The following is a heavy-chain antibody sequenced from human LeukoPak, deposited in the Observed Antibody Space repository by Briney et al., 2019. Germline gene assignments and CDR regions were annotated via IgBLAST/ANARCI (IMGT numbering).Heavy chain of an antibody. CDR3: ARDRMEYQAPYYYYYMDV. J-gene: IGHJ6*03. CDR2: INPSGGST. V-gene: IGHV1-46*01. D-gene: IGHD2-2*01. Sequence: GASVKLSCTASGYTFTSYYMHWVRQAPGQGLEWMGIINPSGGSTSYAQKFQGRVTISVDTSKNQFSLKLSSVTAADTAVYYCARDRMEYQAPYYYYYMDVWGKGTTVTVSS. CDR1: GYTFTSYY.